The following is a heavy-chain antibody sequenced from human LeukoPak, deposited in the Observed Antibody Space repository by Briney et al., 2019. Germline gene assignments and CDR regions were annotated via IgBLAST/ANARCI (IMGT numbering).Heavy chain of an antibody. V-gene: IGHV3-23*01. Sequence: EGSLRLSCAPSGFTFNTYAMSYVRQAPGKRLEWVSGSSGSGGSTNYADSVKGRFTIFRDNSKNTLYLQMNSLRAEDTAVYYCAKDVDTSMVSLFDAWGQGTLVTVSS. CDR3: AKDVDTSMVSLFDA. CDR2: SSGSGGST. D-gene: IGHD5-18*01. CDR1: GFTFNTYA. J-gene: IGHJ4*02.